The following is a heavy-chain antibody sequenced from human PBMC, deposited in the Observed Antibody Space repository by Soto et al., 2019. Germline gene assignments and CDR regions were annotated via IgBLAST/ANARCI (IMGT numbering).Heavy chain of an antibody. Sequence: EVQLLESGGGLVQPGGSLRLSCAASGFTFSRFGMSWVRQAPGKGLEWISGISGGGNPTYYSESVKGRFTISRDSAKNTLSLQMNSLRTEDTAVYYCAKDITFDSSAYDSWGQGTLVTVSS. CDR3: AKDITFDSSAYDS. D-gene: IGHD3-22*01. V-gene: IGHV3-23*01. CDR1: GFTFSRFG. J-gene: IGHJ4*02. CDR2: ISGGGNPT.